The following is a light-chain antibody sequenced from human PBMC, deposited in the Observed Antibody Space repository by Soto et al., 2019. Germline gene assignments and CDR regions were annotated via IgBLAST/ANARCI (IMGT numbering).Light chain of an antibody. J-gene: IGLJ2*01. CDR2: DVS. Sequence: QSVLTQPRSVSGSPGQSVAISCTGTSSDVGAYNYVSWYQQHPGRAPKLMIYDVSVRPPGVPDRFSASKSGYTASLTISGLQAEDEADYYCCSYAGSTMAIFGGGTKLTVL. CDR1: SSDVGAYNY. V-gene: IGLV2-11*01. CDR3: CSYAGSTMAI.